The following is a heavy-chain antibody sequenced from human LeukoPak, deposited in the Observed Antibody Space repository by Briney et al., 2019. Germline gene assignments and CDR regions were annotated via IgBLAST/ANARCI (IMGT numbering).Heavy chain of an antibody. CDR3: ARRRYSSGQIDC. Sequence: SETLSLTCTVSGASISSYYWSWIRQPPGKGLEWIGYVYYSESTNYNPSLKSRVTISIDTSKNQFSPKLSSVTAADTAVYYCARRRYSSGQIDCWGQGTLVTVSS. CDR2: VYYSEST. D-gene: IGHD6-19*01. CDR1: GASISSYY. J-gene: IGHJ4*02. V-gene: IGHV4-59*08.